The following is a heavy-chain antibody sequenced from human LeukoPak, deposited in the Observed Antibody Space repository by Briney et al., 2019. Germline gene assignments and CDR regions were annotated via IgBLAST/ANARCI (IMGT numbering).Heavy chain of an antibody. Sequence: PSETLSLTCGVSGGSFSGYDWSWVRQPPGKGLEWIGEINQSGSTNYNPSLKSRVTISIDTSDHQFYLMLSSVTATDTAVYYCAINEVTASYYKSDHWGQGILVTVSS. CDR1: GGSFSGYD. V-gene: IGHV4-34*01. CDR3: AINEVTASYYKSDH. D-gene: IGHD3-10*01. CDR2: INQSGST. J-gene: IGHJ4*02.